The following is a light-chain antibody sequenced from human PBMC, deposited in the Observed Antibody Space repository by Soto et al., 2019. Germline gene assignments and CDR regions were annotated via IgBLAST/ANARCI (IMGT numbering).Light chain of an antibody. CDR3: QQYNNWPPYT. V-gene: IGKV3-15*01. CDR2: GAS. Sequence: EIVMTQSPVTLSVSPVEIATLSFMASQRVSSNVAWYQQKPGQAPRLLIYGASTRATGIPARFSGSGSETEFTLTISSLQSEDFAVYYCQQYNNWPPYTFGQGTKVDIK. CDR1: QRVSSN. J-gene: IGKJ2*01.